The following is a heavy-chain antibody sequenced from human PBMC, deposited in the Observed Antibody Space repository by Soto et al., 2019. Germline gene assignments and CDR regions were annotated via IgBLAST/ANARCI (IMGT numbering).Heavy chain of an antibody. Sequence: QVQLVQSGAEVKKPGASVKVSCKASGYTFGSYDINWVRQAAGQRFEWMGWMSPNSGNIGYAQKFQGRVTMTRDTAITTAYMELSRLTSEDTAIYYDARGISQRYDYWGQGVLVIVSS. J-gene: IGHJ4*02. D-gene: IGHD2-21*01. CDR2: MSPNSGNI. CDR1: GYTFGSYD. V-gene: IGHV1-8*01. CDR3: ARGISQRYDY.